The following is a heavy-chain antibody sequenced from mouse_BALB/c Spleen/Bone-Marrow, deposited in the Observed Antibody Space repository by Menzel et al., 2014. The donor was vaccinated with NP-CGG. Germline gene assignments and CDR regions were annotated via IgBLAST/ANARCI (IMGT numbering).Heavy chain of an antibody. Sequence: DVQLVESGGGLMQPGGSLKLSCAASRFTFSSYTMSWVRQTPEKRLEWVAYISNGGGSTYYPDTVKGRFTISRDNAKNTLYLQMSSLKSEDTAMYYCARRAGAYWGQGTLVTVSA. CDR3: ARRAGAY. CDR2: ISNGGGST. D-gene: IGHD3-3*01. CDR1: RFTFSSYT. J-gene: IGHJ3*01. V-gene: IGHV5-12-2*01.